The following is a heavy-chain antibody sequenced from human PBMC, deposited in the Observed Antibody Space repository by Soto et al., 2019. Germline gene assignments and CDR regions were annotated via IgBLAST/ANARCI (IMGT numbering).Heavy chain of an antibody. V-gene: IGHV1-2*02. CDR3: TTLRLDP. CDR1: GYTFAALY. J-gene: IGHJ5*02. CDR2: VNPNTGVT. D-gene: IGHD3-9*01. Sequence: ASVKVSCKASGYTFAALYMNWVRQAPGQGLEWMGWVNPNTGVTKYAQKFQGRVTMTRDTSINTAYMELSGLTSDDTAVYYCTTLRLDPWGQGTLVTVSS.